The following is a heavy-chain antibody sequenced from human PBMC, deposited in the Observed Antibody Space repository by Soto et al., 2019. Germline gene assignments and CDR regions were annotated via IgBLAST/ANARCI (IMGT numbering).Heavy chain of an antibody. CDR2: ISTTGGST. CDR3: ARPDGATYNFRY. D-gene: IGHD1-1*01. Sequence: DVQLLESGGSLVQPGGSLRLSCAASGFTFNAYSLSWVRQAPGKGLQWVSAISTTGGSTYYADSLKGRFTISRDNSQNTLSLQMNSLRAEDTAVYYCARPDGATYNFRYWGQGTLVTVSS. CDR1: GFTFNAYS. V-gene: IGHV3-23*01. J-gene: IGHJ4*02.